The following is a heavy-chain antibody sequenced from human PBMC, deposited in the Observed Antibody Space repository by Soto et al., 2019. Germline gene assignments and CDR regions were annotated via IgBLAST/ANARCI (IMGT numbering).Heavy chain of an antibody. CDR1: GDSISSNTW. CDR2: IYHSGKT. J-gene: IGHJ4*02. V-gene: IGHV4-4*02. Sequence: QVQLQESGPGLVKPSETLSLTCAVSGDSISSNTWWSWVRQSPGKGLEWIGEIYHSGKTNYKASLNSRVTNSIDKSQNQLSLNLTSVTAADTAVYYCASRPAYISGKDYWGQGTLVTVSS. CDR3: ASRPAYISGKDY. D-gene: IGHD3-3*02.